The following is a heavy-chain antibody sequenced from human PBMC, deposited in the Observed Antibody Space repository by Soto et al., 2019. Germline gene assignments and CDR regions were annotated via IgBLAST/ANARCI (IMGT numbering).Heavy chain of an antibody. V-gene: IGHV5-51*01. CDR2: IYPGDSDT. J-gene: IGHJ4*02. CDR3: ARSNCTSLNCYPCD. D-gene: IGHD2-2*01. Sequence: GESLKISCKGSGYSFTNYWIGWVLQMPGKGLEWMGIIYPGDSDTRYSPSFQGQVTISANKSISTAYLQWSSLKASDTAMYYCARSNCTSLNCYPCDWGQGALVTVSS. CDR1: GYSFTNYW.